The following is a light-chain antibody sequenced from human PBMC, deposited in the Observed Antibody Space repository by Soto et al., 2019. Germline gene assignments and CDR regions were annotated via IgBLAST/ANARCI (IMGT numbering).Light chain of an antibody. CDR2: AAS. Sequence: DIQMTQSPSSLSASVGDRVTITCRASQTISTYLNWYQQKPGKAPKLLIYAASTLQSGVPSRFSGSGSGTDFTLTSNSLQPEDFATSYRQQCHGTPYTFGQGTKLEIK. CDR1: QTISTY. CDR3: QQCHGTPYT. J-gene: IGKJ2*01. V-gene: IGKV1-39*01.